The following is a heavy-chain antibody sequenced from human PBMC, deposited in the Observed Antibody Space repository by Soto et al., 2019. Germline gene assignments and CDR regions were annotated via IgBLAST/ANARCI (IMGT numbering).Heavy chain of an antibody. V-gene: IGHV4-38-2*01. D-gene: IGHD1-26*01. Sequence: TLSLTCAVSGYSISSGYDWGWILQPPGKGLEWIGSIYHSGSTYYNPSLKSRVTISVDTSKNQFSLKLSSVTAADTAVYYCAGSYRDYYYGMDVWGQGTTVTVSS. J-gene: IGHJ6*02. CDR1: GYSISSGYD. CDR2: IYHSGST. CDR3: AGSYRDYYYGMDV.